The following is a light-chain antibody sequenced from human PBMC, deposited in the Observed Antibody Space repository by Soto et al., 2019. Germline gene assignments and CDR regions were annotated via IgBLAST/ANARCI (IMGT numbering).Light chain of an antibody. V-gene: IGLV3-1*01. CDR2: QDN. J-gene: IGLJ2*01. CDR1: KLGDKY. CDR3: QAWDRSTVV. Sequence: SYELTQPPSVSVSPGQTASITCSGDKLGDKYAYWYQQKPGQSPVMVIYQDNRRPSGIPERFSGSNSGNTATLTISGTQAMDEAVYYCQAWDRSTVVFGGGTKLTVL.